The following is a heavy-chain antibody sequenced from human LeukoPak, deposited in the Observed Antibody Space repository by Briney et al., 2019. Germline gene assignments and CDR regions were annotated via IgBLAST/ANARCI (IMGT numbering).Heavy chain of an antibody. D-gene: IGHD3-22*01. J-gene: IGHJ6*03. CDR3: ARDQYYYDSSGYYYYMDV. V-gene: IGHV1-2*02. CDR1: GYTFTGYY. CDR2: INPNSGGT. Sequence: ASVKVSCKASGYTFTGYYMHWVRQAPGQGLEWMGWINPNSGGTNYAQKFQGRVTMTRDTSISTAYMELSSLRSEDTAVYYCARDQYYYDSSGYYYYMDVWGKGTTVTVSS.